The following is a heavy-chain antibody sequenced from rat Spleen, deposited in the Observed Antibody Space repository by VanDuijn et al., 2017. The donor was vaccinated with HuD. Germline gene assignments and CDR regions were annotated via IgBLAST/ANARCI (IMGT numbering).Heavy chain of an antibody. CDR1: GFTFSNFV. V-gene: IGHV5-25*01. Sequence: EVQLVESGGDLVQPGRSVRLSCAASGFTFSNFVMAWVRQAPTKGLEWVAYISTGGGNTYYRDSVRGRFTISRDNAKSALYLQMDSLRSEDTASYYCARQWYYFDYWGQGVMVTVSS. CDR2: ISTGGGNT. CDR3: ARQWYYFDY. D-gene: IGHD1-1*01. J-gene: IGHJ2*01.